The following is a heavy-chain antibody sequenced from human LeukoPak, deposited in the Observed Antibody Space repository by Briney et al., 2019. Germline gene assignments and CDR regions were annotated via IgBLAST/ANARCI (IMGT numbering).Heavy chain of an antibody. CDR2: ITGDASIT. J-gene: IGHJ4*02. Sequence: GGSLRLSCAASGFTLSNYWMHWVRRAPGKGLVWVSRITGDASITTYAGSVKGRFTISRDNAKNTLSLQMNSLRAEDTAVYYCARGYTSGYRIDYWGQGTLVTLSS. V-gene: IGHV3-74*03. D-gene: IGHD3-22*01. CDR1: GFTLSNYW. CDR3: ARGYTSGYRIDY.